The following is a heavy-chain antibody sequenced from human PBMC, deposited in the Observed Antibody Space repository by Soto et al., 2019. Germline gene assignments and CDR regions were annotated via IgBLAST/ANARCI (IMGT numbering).Heavy chain of an antibody. V-gene: IGHV1-18*01. CDR3: ARLDYYDSSGYSSLQH. J-gene: IGHJ1*01. Sequence: GASVKVSCKASGYTFTSYGISWVRQAPGQGLEWMGWISAYNGNTNYAQKLQGRVTMTTDTSTSTAYMELRSLRSDDTAVYYCARLDYYDSSGYSSLQHWGQGTLVTVSS. D-gene: IGHD3-22*01. CDR1: GYTFTSYG. CDR2: ISAYNGNT.